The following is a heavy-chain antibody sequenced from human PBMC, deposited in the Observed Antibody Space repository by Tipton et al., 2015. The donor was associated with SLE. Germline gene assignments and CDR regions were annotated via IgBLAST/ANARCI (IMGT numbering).Heavy chain of an antibody. CDR2: ISYDESNK. V-gene: IGHV3-30*18. J-gene: IGHJ3*02. CDR3: AKDLKEWELPNDAFDI. Sequence: RSLRLSCAASGFTFSSYGMHWVRQAPGKGLEWVAVISYDESNKYYVDSVKGRFIISRDNFKSTLYLQMNSLRAEDTALYYCAKDLKEWELPNDAFDIWGQGTMVTVSS. D-gene: IGHD1-26*01. CDR1: GFTFSSYG.